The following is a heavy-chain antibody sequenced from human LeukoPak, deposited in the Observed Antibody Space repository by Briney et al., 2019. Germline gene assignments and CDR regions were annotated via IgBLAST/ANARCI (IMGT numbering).Heavy chain of an antibody. J-gene: IGHJ4*02. D-gene: IGHD6-19*01. CDR1: GFTVSSNY. CDR2: IYSGGST. Sequence: GGSLRLSCAASGFTVSSNYMSWVRQAPGKGLEWVSVIYSGGSTYYADSVKGRFTISRDNSKNTLYFQMNSLRAEDTAVYYCARDRIAVAGTWFDYWGQGTLVTVSS. CDR3: ARDRIAVAGTWFDY. V-gene: IGHV3-53*01.